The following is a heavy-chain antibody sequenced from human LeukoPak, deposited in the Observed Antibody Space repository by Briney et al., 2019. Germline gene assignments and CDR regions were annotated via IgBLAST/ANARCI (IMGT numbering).Heavy chain of an antibody. V-gene: IGHV1-2*02. CDR2: INPNSGGT. CDR3: ATDIVVVPAAPYYFDY. D-gene: IGHD2-2*01. J-gene: IGHJ4*02. CDR1: GYTFTAYY. Sequence: ASVNVSCTASGYTFTAYYMHWMRQAPGQGLEWMGWINPNSGGTNYAQKFQGRVTMTRDTSISTAYMELSRLRSDDTAVYYCATDIVVVPAAPYYFDYWGQGTLVTVSS.